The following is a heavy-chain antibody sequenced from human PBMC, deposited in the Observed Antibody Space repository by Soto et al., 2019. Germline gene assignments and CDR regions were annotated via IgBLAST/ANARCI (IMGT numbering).Heavy chain of an antibody. CDR1: GGSVNTGTSY. D-gene: IGHD2-2*01. CDR3: ARLTSSRWFDP. J-gene: IGHJ5*02. CDR2: IYFTGVT. Sequence: SETLSVTCTVSGGSVNTGTSYWTWIRQPPGRGMEWIGYIYFTGVTKYNPSLKSRVTMSLDTSSNQFSLRLSAVTTADTAVYFCARLTSSRWFDPWGQGTLVT. V-gene: IGHV4-61*01.